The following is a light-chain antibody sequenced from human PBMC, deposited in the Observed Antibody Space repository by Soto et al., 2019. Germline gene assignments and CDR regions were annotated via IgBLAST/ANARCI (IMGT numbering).Light chain of an antibody. CDR2: DAS. CDR1: QSISNF. Sequence: DIQVTQSPSSLSASVGDRVTINCRASQSISNFLNWYQQKPGKAPKLLIYDASSLQSGVPSRFSGSGSGTDFTLNISSLHPEDFATYYCQQSYSTPRTFGHGTKVDI. J-gene: IGKJ1*01. CDR3: QQSYSTPRT. V-gene: IGKV1-39*01.